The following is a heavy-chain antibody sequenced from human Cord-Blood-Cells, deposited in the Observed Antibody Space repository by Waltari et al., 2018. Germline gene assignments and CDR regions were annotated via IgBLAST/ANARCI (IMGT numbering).Heavy chain of an antibody. D-gene: IGHD5-18*01. CDR3: ARHGYSDGYDY. V-gene: IGHV4-39*07. CDR2: IYYSGST. J-gene: IGHJ4*02. Sequence: QLQLQESGPGLVKPSETLSITCTVSGGSISSSSYYWGWIRQPPGKGLEWIGSIYYSGSTYYNPSLKSRVTISVDTSKNQFSLKLSSVTAADTAVYYCARHGYSDGYDYWGQGTLVTVSS. CDR1: GGSISSSSYY.